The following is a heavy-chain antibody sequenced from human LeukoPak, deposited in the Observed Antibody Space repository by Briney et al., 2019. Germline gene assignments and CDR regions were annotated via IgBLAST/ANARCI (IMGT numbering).Heavy chain of an antibody. Sequence: GGSLRLSCAASGFTFSSYEMNWVRQAPGKGLEWVSYISSSGSTIYYADSVKGRLTISRDNAKNSLYLQMNSLRVEDTAVYYCARGWRYGDYWGQGTLVTVSS. CDR3: ARGWRYGDY. J-gene: IGHJ4*02. D-gene: IGHD1-1*01. CDR1: GFTFSSYE. CDR2: ISSSGSTI. V-gene: IGHV3-48*03.